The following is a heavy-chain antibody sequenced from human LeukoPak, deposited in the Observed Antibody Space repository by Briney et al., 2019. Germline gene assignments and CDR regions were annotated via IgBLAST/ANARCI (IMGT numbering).Heavy chain of an antibody. V-gene: IGHV4-38-2*01. CDR1: GYSISSGYY. CDR3: SRGGSTILWWDGMDV. J-gene: IGHJ6*04. Sequence: PSESLSLTCAVSGYSISSGYYWGWIRQPPGKGLEWIGSIYHSGSTYYNPSLKSRVTMSVDTSKNQLSLKLSSVTAADTAVYYCSRGGSTILWWDGMDVWGKGTTVTVSS. D-gene: IGHD2-2*01. CDR2: IYHSGST.